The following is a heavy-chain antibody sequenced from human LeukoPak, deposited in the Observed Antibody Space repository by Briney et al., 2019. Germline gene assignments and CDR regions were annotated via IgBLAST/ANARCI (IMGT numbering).Heavy chain of an antibody. Sequence: GGSLRLSCAASGFTFSSSAMSWVRQAPGKGVEWVSAISNNGGYTYYADSVQGRFTIPRDNSKSTLCLQMNSLRAEDTAVYYCAKQLGYCSDGSCYFPYWGQGTLVTVSS. D-gene: IGHD2-15*01. CDR2: ISNNGGYT. CDR1: GFTFSSSA. J-gene: IGHJ4*02. V-gene: IGHV3-23*01. CDR3: AKQLGYCSDGSCYFPY.